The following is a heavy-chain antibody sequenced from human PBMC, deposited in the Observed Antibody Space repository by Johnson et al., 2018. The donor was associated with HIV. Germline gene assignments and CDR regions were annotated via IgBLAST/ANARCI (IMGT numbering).Heavy chain of an antibody. CDR3: ARADGGYYDRASWAFDI. CDR1: GFSVSNNY. D-gene: IGHD3-3*01. V-gene: IGHV3-66*01. J-gene: IGHJ3*02. CDR2: SGSGGST. Sequence: VQLVESGGGVVQPGRSLRLSCAASGFSVSNNYMSWVRQAPGKGLEWVSAISGSGGSTYYADSVKGRFTISRDNSKNTLYLQMNSRRAGDTAVYYCARADGGYYDRASWAFDIWGQGTMVTVSS.